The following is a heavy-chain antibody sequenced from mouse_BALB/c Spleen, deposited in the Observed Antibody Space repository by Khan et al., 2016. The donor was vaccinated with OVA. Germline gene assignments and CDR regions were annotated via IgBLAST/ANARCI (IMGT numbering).Heavy chain of an antibody. CDR3: ASVPYYYVSKYAIDY. CDR1: GFTFSSYG. CDR2: INSNGGST. V-gene: IGHV5-6-3*01. D-gene: IGHD1-1*01. Sequence: EVELVESGGGLMQPGGSLKLSCAASGFTFSSYGMSWVRQTPDKRLEWVASINSNGGSTYYQDRVKGRFTFSRDNDKNTLYLKMNSLKSEDTAMYYCASVPYYYVSKYAIDYWCPGTSVTVSS. J-gene: IGHJ4*01.